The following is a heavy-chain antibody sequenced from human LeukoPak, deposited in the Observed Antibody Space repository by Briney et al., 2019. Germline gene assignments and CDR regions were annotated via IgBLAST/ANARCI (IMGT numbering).Heavy chain of an antibody. J-gene: IGHJ4*02. D-gene: IGHD3-16*01. V-gene: IGHV1-18*01. Sequence: ASVKVSCKASGYTFTSYGISWVRQAPGRGLEWMGWISAYNGNTDYAQSLQGRVTMTIDTSTSTVYMELGSLRSDDTAVYYCARDVGRSYDLDYWGQGTLVTVSS. CDR1: GYTFTSYG. CDR2: ISAYNGNT. CDR3: ARDVGRSYDLDY.